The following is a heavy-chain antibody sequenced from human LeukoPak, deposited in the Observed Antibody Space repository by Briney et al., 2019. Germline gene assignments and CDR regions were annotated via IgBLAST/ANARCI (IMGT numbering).Heavy chain of an antibody. CDR1: GGSISSSSYY. CDR3: AGHSRPLEITIFSY. D-gene: IGHD3-3*01. V-gene: IGHV4-39*01. CDR2: INHSGST. J-gene: IGHJ4*02. Sequence: PSETLSLTCTVSGGSISSSSYYWGWIRQPPGKGLEWTGEINHSGSTNYNPSLKSRVTISVDTSKNQFSLKLSSVTAADTAVYYCAGHSRPLEITIFSYWGQGTLVTVSS.